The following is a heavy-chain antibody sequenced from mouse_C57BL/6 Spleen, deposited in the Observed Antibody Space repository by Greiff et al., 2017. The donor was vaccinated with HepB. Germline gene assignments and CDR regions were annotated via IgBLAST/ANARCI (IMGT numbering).Heavy chain of an antibody. CDR2: IDPSDSYT. CDR1: GYTFTSYW. CDR3: ARRGTTVGAHWYFDV. V-gene: IGHV1-59*01. Sequence: QVQLQQPGAELVRPGTSVKLSCKASGYTFTSYWMHWVKQRPGQGLEWIGVIDPSDSYTNYNQKFKGKATLTVDTSSSTAYMQLSSLTSEDSAVYYCARRGTTVGAHWYFDVWGTGTTVTVSS. D-gene: IGHD1-1*01. J-gene: IGHJ1*03.